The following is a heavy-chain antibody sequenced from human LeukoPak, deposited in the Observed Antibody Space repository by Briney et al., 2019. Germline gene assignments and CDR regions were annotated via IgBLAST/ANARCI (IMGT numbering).Heavy chain of an antibody. D-gene: IGHD4/OR15-4a*01. CDR3: ARDLTRSGYFDY. CDR2: IYHSGST. Sequence: SETLSLTCAVSGDSISSSNWWSWVRQPPEKGLEWLGEIYHSGSTNYNPSLKSRVTISVDKSKNQFSLKLSSVTAADTAVYYCARDLTRSGYFDYWGQGTLVTVSS. V-gene: IGHV4-4*02. J-gene: IGHJ4*02. CDR1: GDSISSSNW.